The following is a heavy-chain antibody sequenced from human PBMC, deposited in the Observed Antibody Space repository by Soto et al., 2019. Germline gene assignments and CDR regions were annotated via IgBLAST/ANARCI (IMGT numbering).Heavy chain of an antibody. Sequence: SVKVSCKASGGTFSSYTISWVRQAPGQGLEWMGRIIPILGIANYAQKFQGRVTITADKSTSTAYMELSSLRSEDTAVYYCARDNVIAPFFIVVVAASSILPSCPRILVSV. J-gene: IGHJ5*02. D-gene: IGHD2-15*01. CDR1: GGTFSSYT. CDR3: ARDNVIAPFFIVVVAASSILP. CDR2: IIPILGIA. V-gene: IGHV1-69*04.